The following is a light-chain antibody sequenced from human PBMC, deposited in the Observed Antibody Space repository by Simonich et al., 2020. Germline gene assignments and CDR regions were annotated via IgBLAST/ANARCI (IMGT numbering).Light chain of an antibody. Sequence: IVMTQSPLSLPVTPGEPASISCRSSQSLLHSNGYNYLDWYLQKPGQSPQLLIYLGSNRASGVPDRFSVSGSGTDFTLKTSRVEGGDVGVYDCMQAPQTKGTFAEWTKVELK. CDR3: MQAPQTKGT. V-gene: IGKV2-28*01. J-gene: IGKJ1*01. CDR1: QSLLHSNGYNY. CDR2: LGS.